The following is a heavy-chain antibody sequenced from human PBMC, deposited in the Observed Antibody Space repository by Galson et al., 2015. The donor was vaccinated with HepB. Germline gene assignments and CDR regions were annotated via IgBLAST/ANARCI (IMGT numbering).Heavy chain of an antibody. CDR2: ISSSSRTI. V-gene: IGHV3-48*04. CDR3: ARGNTVVTPDSNYFDY. CDR1: GFTFRRYV. J-gene: IGHJ4*02. D-gene: IGHD4-23*01. Sequence: SLRLSCAASGFTFRRYVLSWVRQAPGKGLEWVSYISSSSRTIYYADSVKGRFTISRDNAKNSLYLQMNSLRAEDTAVYYCARGNTVVTPDSNYFDYWGQGTLVTVSS.